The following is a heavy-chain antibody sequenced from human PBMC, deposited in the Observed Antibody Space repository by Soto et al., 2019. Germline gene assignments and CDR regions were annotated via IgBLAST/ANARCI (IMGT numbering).Heavy chain of an antibody. CDR2: IYYSGST. V-gene: IGHV4-30-4*01. J-gene: IGHJ5*02. Sequence: PSETLSLTCTVSGGSISSGDYYWSWIRQPPGKGLEWIVYIYYSGSTYYNPSLKSRVTISVDTSKNQFSLKLSSVTAADTAVYYCASKKYNWNYEGFDPWGQGTLVTVSS. D-gene: IGHD1-7*01. CDR1: GGSISSGDYY. CDR3: ASKKYNWNYEGFDP.